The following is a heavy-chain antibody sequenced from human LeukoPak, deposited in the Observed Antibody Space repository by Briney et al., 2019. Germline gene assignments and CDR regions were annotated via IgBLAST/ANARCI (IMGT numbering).Heavy chain of an antibody. D-gene: IGHD6-19*01. J-gene: IGHJ4*02. CDR3: ARVTPAGAWLGYFDY. V-gene: IGHV4-39*07. CDR2: VHYSGGS. Sequence: SETLSLTFTVSGGSLSSSTYYWGWVRQSPGKGLEWIGSVHYSGGSYYSPSLKSRVTISLNTSKNQFSLKLSSVTAADTAVYYCARVTPAGAWLGYFDYWGQGTLVTVSS. CDR1: GGSLSSSTYY.